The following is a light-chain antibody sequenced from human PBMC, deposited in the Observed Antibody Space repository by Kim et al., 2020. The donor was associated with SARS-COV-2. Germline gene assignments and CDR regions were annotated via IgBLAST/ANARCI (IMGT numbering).Light chain of an antibody. CDR1: SGRVASNY. J-gene: IGLJ3*02. Sequence: GKTVTISGTRSSGRVASNYVQWYQQRPGSAPTTVIYEDNQRPSGVPDRFSGSIDSSSNSASLTISGLKTEDEADYYCQSYDSSNWVFGGGTQLTVL. V-gene: IGLV6-57*03. CDR3: QSYDSSNWV. CDR2: EDN.